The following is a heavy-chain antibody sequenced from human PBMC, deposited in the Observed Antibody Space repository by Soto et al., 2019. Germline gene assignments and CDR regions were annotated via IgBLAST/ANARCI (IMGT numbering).Heavy chain of an antibody. CDR2: ISGTGGST. CDR3: AKDRLGGNFDY. V-gene: IGHV3-23*01. Sequence: GGSLRLSCAASGFTFNNYAMNWVRQAPGKGLEWVATISGTGGSTYYADSVKGRFTISRDNSKNTLYLQMNSLRVEDTAVYYCAKDRLGGNFDYWGQGTQVTVSS. J-gene: IGHJ4*02. CDR1: GFTFNNYA.